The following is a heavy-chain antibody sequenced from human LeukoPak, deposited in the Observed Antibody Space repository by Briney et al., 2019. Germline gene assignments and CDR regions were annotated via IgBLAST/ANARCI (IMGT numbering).Heavy chain of an antibody. V-gene: IGHV3-23*01. D-gene: IGHD1-14*01. CDR1: GLTVNSHA. CDR3: AKRRPANNRWYFDV. J-gene: IGHJ2*01. CDR2: TSVRDST. Sequence: GGSLTLSCTPSGLTVNSHAVRCVRHAPGKGREWVSSTSVRDSTYHSDRVKGRFAISRDNSKNTLFLQMNSLRAEDTAVYYCAKRRPANNRWYFDVWGCGTLVTVSS.